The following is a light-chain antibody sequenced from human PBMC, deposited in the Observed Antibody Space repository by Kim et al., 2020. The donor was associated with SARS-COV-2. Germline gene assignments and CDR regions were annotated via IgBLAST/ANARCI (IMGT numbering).Light chain of an antibody. Sequence: DIQMTQSPSSLSASLGDSVTITCRARQDVSSWVAWFQQRPGKAPQCLIYAASTLQSGVPSRFSGSGSGTHFTLTISTLHPEDFATYYCQQYGDYPITFGQGTRLEIK. CDR3: QQYGDYPIT. V-gene: IGKV1D-16*01. CDR2: AAS. J-gene: IGKJ5*01. CDR1: QDVSSW.